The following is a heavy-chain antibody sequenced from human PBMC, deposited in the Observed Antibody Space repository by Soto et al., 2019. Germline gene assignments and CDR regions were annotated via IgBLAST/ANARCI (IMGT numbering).Heavy chain of an antibody. CDR2: ILVGGST. CDR1: GFTVSSNY. V-gene: IGHV3-53*01. CDR3: AKATATSGGAFEI. J-gene: IGHJ3*02. D-gene: IGHD1-1*01. Sequence: PGGSLRLSCAASGFTVSSNYMSWVRQAPGKGLEWVSTILVGGSTHYEDSVKGRFTISRDTSKNTVYLQMNSLTAGDTAFYYCAKATATSGGAFEIYGQGTMVTVSS.